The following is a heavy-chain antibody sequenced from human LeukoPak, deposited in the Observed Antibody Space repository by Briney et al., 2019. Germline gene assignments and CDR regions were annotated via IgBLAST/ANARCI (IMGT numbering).Heavy chain of an antibody. Sequence: PGGSLRLSCAASGFTVSSNFLSWVRQAPGKGLEWVSVIYSGGNRYYADSVKGRFTISRDISKNTLYLQMDILRAEDTAVYYCARGINWYGAFDIWGQGTMVTVSS. CDR3: ARGINWYGAFDI. D-gene: IGHD1-1*01. CDR2: IYSGGNR. V-gene: IGHV3-66*01. CDR1: GFTVSSNF. J-gene: IGHJ3*02.